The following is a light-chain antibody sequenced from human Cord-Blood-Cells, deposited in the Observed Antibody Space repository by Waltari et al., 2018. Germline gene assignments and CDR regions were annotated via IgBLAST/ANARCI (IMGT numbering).Light chain of an antibody. CDR2: DAS. J-gene: IGKJ5*01. CDR1: QSVGSY. Sequence: EIVLTQSPATLSLSPGERATLSCRASQSVGSYLAWYQQKPGQAPRLLIYDASNRATGIPARFSGSGSGTDFTLTISSQEPEDFAVYYCQQRSNWPLITFGQGTRLEIK. CDR3: QQRSNWPLIT. V-gene: IGKV3-11*01.